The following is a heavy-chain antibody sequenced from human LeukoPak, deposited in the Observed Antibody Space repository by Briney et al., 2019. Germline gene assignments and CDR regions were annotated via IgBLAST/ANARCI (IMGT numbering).Heavy chain of an antibody. CDR1: GYSISSGYY. V-gene: IGHV4-38-2*02. CDR2: IYHSGST. J-gene: IGHJ3*02. CDR3: ARAYWGLGAFDI. D-gene: IGHD7-27*01. Sequence: SEALSLTCTVSGYSISSGYYWDWIRQPPGKGLVWIGYIYHSGSTYYNPSLKSRVTISVDTSKNQFSLMLSSVTAADTAVYYCARAYWGLGAFDIWGQGTMVTVSS.